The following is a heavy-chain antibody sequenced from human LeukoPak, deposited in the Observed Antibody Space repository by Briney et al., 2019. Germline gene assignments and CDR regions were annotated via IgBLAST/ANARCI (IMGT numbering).Heavy chain of an antibody. CDR3: AKDTLAVVVPAAIDY. D-gene: IGHD2-2*01. CDR1: GFTFSSYA. V-gene: IGHV3-23*01. CDR2: ISGSGGST. J-gene: IGHJ4*02. Sequence: PGGSLRLSCAASGFTFSSYAMSWVRQAPGKRLEWVSAISGSGGSTYYADSVKGRFTISRDNSKNTLYLQMNSLRAEDTAVYYCAKDTLAVVVPAAIDYWGQGTLVTVSS.